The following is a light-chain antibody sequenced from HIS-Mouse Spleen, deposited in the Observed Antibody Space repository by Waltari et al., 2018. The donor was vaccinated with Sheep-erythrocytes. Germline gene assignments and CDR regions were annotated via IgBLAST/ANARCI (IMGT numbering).Light chain of an antibody. CDR2: EGS. CDR1: SSYVGSYNL. J-gene: IGLJ3*02. V-gene: IGLV2-23*01. Sequence: QSALTQPASVSGSPGQSITISCTGTSSYVGSYNLVSWYQQHPGKAPKLMIYEGSKRPSGVSNRFSGSKAGNTASLTSSGLQAEDEADYYGCSYAGSSTPWVFGGGTKLTVL. CDR3: CSYAGSSTPWV.